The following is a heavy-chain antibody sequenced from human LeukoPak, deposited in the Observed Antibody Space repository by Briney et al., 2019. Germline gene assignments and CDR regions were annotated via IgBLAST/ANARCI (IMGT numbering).Heavy chain of an antibody. J-gene: IGHJ4*02. CDR1: GGSISNYY. D-gene: IGHD6-13*01. CDR3: ARAAAATVGLLDY. CDR2: IYYGGST. Sequence: KASETLSLTCTVAGGSISNYYWSWIRQPPGRGLEWIGYIYYGGSTNYNPSLKGRVTMSVDTSKNQFSLKLSSVTAADTAVYYCARAAAATVGLLDYWGQGTLVTVSS. V-gene: IGHV4-59*01.